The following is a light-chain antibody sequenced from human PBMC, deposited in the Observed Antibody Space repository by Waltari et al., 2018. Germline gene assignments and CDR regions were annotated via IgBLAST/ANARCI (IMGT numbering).Light chain of an antibody. CDR2: AAS. CDR3: QQYDSYPHT. Sequence: DIQMTQSPSSLSASVGDSITITCRASQGIDNYLAWFQQKPGKAPQSLIYAASTLQSGVPSKFSGSGFRTDFTLTINGLQPEDFATYFCQQYDSYPHTFGQGTRLEVK. V-gene: IGKV1-16*02. CDR1: QGIDNY. J-gene: IGKJ2*01.